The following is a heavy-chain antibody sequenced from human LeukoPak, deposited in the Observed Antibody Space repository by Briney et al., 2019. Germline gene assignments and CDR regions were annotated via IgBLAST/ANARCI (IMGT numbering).Heavy chain of an antibody. CDR3: ARADFIDAGPYLIGP. Sequence: ASVRVSCRTSGYSFTDYYIHWVRQAPGQGLEWMGWINTKSGRTSSARKFQGRVTMTRDPSITTVYMDMAWLTSDDTAIYFCARADFIDAGPYLIGPWGQGTLVTVSS. CDR2: INTKSGRT. J-gene: IGHJ5*02. CDR1: GYSFTDYY. V-gene: IGHV1-2*02. D-gene: IGHD3-3*01.